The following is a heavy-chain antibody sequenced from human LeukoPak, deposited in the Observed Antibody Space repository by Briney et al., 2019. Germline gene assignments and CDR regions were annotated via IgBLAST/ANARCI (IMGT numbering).Heavy chain of an antibody. Sequence: ASVKVSCKASGYTFTSYGISWVRQAPGQGLEWMGWISAYNGNTNYAQKLQGRVTMTTDTSTSTAYMELRSLRSDDTAVYYCARGRSMIPQRLWGGRAEFDXXXQGTLVTVSS. CDR2: ISAYNGNT. J-gene: IGHJ5*02. D-gene: IGHD3-22*01. CDR1: GYTFTSYG. CDR3: ARGRSMIPQRLWGGRAEFDX. V-gene: IGHV1-18*01.